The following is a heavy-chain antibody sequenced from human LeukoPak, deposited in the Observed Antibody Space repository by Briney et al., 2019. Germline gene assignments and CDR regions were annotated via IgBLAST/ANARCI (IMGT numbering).Heavy chain of an antibody. V-gene: IGHV1-2*02. CDR2: INPNSGGT. D-gene: IGHD5-24*01. CDR3: ARGGMAEGYYYYYYYMDV. J-gene: IGHJ6*03. Sequence: ASVKVSCKASGYTFTGYYMHWVRQAPGQGLEWMGWINPNSGGTNYAQKVQGRVTMTSDTSISTAYMELSRLRSNDTAVYYCARGGMAEGYYYYYYYMDVWGKGTTVTVSS. CDR1: GYTFTGYY.